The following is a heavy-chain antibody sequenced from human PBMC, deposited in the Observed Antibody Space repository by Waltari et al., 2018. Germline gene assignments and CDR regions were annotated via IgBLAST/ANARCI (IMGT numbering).Heavy chain of an antibody. CDR2: IYHSGTT. V-gene: IGHV4-38-2*02. CDR3: ARDLRYCSGGSCSPYYFDY. CDR1: GYSISSGYY. D-gene: IGHD2-15*01. J-gene: IGHJ4*02. Sequence: QVQLQESGPGLVKPSETLSLTCAVSGYSISSGYYWGWIRQPPGKGMEWIGGIYHSGTTDYNPSLKSRVTISVDTSKKQCSLKLSSVTAADTAVYYCARDLRYCSGGSCSPYYFDYWGQGTLVTVSS.